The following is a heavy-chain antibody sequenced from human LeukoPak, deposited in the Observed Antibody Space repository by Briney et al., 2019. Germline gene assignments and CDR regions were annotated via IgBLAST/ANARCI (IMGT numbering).Heavy chain of an antibody. Sequence: SETLSLTCIVSGSAISSYYWSWIRQPPGKRLEWIGYVYYSGNTNYNPSLKSRVTISIDTSKNQFSLKLSSVTAADTAVYYCARVGNGHFDYWGQGTLVTVSS. V-gene: IGHV4-59*01. D-gene: IGHD2-8*01. CDR3: ARVGNGHFDY. J-gene: IGHJ4*02. CDR2: VYYSGNT. CDR1: GSAISSYY.